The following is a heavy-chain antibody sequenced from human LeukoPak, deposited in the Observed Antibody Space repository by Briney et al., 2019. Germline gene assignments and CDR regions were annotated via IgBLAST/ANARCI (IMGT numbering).Heavy chain of an antibody. V-gene: IGHV3-48*02. J-gene: IGHJ5*01. CDR1: GFTFNIFS. Sequence: GGSLRLSCAASGFTFNIFSMNWFRQAPGKGLEWLSYIGSSGDGAIFYRDSVKGRFTVSRDNVKNTLYLQMDSLRDEDTAIYYCARGVGYCSGGRCYNWFDSWGQGTPVTVSS. D-gene: IGHD2-15*01. CDR3: ARGVGYCSGGRCYNWFDS. CDR2: IGSSGDGAI.